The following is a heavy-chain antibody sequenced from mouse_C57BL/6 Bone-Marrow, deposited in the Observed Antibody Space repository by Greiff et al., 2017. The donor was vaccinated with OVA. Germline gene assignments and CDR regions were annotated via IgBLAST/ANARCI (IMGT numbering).Heavy chain of an antibody. V-gene: IGHV1-15*01. CDR1: GYTFTDYE. Sequence: VQLQQSGAELVRPGASVTLSCKASGYTFTDYEMHWVKQTPVHGLEWIGAIDPETGGTAYNQKFKGKAILTADKSSSTAYMELRSLTSEASAVYYCTRTGSWYFDVWGTGTTVTVSS. J-gene: IGHJ1*03. CDR2: IDPETGGT. D-gene: IGHD4-1*01. CDR3: TRTGSWYFDV.